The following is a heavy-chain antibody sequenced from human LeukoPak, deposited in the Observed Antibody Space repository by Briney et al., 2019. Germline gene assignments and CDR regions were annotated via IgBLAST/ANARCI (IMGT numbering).Heavy chain of an antibody. Sequence: GGSLRLSCAASGFTFSTYWLTWVRQAPGKGPEWVANIKEDGSATYYVDSVKGRFTISRDNAKNSLYLQMNSLRDEDTAVYYCARSMVRGAYAFDIWGQGTMVNVSS. D-gene: IGHD3-10*01. CDR1: GFTFSTYW. CDR3: ARSMVRGAYAFDI. CDR2: IKEDGSAT. V-gene: IGHV3-7*02. J-gene: IGHJ3*02.